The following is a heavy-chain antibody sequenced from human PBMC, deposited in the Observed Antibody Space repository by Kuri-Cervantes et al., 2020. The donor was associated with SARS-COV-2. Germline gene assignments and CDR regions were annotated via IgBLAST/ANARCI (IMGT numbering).Heavy chain of an antibody. CDR2: ISAGSGNT. CDR1: GYTFTNYA. D-gene: IGHD2-2*01. CDR3: ARVGYCGSMSRYLDP. J-gene: IGHJ5*02. Sequence: ASVKVSCKASGYTFTNYAIHWVRQGPGQRLEWMGWISAGSGNTKYSEKFQGRVTITRDTSATTANMELSSLRSEDTAVYYCARVGYCGSMSRYLDPWGQGTLVTGYS. V-gene: IGHV1-3*01.